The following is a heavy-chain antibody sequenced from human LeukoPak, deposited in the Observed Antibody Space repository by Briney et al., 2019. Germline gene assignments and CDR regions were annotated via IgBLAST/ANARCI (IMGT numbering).Heavy chain of an antibody. CDR1: GGSISSSSYY. CDR3: ARIGYCSSTSCYTLFDY. D-gene: IGHD2-2*02. V-gene: IGHV4-39*07. Sequence: PSETLSLTCTVSGGSISSSSYYWGWIRQPPGKGLEWIGSIYYSGSTYYNPSLKSRVTISVDTSKNQFSLKLSSVTAADTAVYYCARIGYCSSTSCYTLFDYWGQGTLVTVSS. J-gene: IGHJ4*02. CDR2: IYYSGST.